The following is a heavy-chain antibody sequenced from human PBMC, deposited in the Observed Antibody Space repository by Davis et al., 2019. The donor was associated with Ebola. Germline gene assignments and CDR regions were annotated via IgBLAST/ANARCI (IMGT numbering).Heavy chain of an antibody. CDR3: AKGPTSDAFVY. CDR1: GDSISDKY. J-gene: IGHJ4*02. CDR2: VPHTGYI. Sequence: MPSETLSLTCTVSGDSISDKYWSWIRQPPGKGLEWIGYVPHTGYINLNPSLKSRVTITVDTSKNQFSLRLDSVTAADTAVYYCAKGPTSDAFVYWGQGALVTVSS. V-gene: IGHV4-59*01.